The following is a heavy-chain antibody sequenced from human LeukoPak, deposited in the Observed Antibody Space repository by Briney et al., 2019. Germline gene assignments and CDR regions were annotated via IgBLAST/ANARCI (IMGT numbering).Heavy chain of an antibody. CDR3: ARGRYYYDISGYFDY. CDR2: ISYDGSDK. Sequence: GRSLRLSCAASGFTFSSYAIHWVRQAPGKGLEWVALISYDGSDKYYPDSVKGRFTISRDNSKNTLYLQMYSLRAEDTAVYYCARGRYYYDISGYFDYWGQGTLVTVSS. D-gene: IGHD3-22*01. CDR1: GFTFSSYA. V-gene: IGHV3-30-3*01. J-gene: IGHJ4*02.